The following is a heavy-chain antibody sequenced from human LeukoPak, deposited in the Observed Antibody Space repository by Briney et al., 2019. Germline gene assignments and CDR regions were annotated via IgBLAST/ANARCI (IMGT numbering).Heavy chain of an antibody. CDR1: GYTFTGYY. Sequence: APVKVSCKASGYTFTGYYMHWVRQAPGQGLEWMGWINPNSGGTNYAQKFQGRVTMTRDTSISTAYMELSSLRSEDTAVYYCARGGYCSSTSCDNWFDPWGQGTLVTVSS. D-gene: IGHD2-2*01. CDR2: INPNSGGT. CDR3: ARGGYCSSTSCDNWFDP. J-gene: IGHJ5*02. V-gene: IGHV1-2*02.